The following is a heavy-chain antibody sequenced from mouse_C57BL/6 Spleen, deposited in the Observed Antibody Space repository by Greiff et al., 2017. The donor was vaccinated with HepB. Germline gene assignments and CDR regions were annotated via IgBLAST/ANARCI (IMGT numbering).Heavy chain of an antibody. CDR1: GFPFSSYG. D-gene: IGHD1-1*01. CDR2: ISSGGSYT. J-gene: IGHJ2*01. CDR3: ARHVYYYGSSPHYFDY. Sequence: EVKLMESGGDLVKPGGSLKLSCAASGFPFSSYGMSWVRPSPDNRLEWVATISSGGSYTYYPDSVKGRFTISRDNAKNTLYLQMSSLKSEDTAMYYCARHVYYYGSSPHYFDYWGQGTTLTVSS. V-gene: IGHV5-6*01.